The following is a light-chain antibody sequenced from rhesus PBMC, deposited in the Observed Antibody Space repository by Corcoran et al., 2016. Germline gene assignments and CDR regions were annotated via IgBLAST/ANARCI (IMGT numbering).Light chain of an antibody. J-gene: IGKJ1*01. CDR2: DAS. Sequence: EIVMTQSPATLSLSPGERATLSCRASQSVSSYLAWYQQKPGQAPRLLLYDASSRATGIPDRFSGSGSGTDFTLTISSLEPEDFAVYYCQETSNLWTFGQGTKVEIK. V-gene: IGKV3-31*02. CDR3: QETSNLWT. CDR1: QSVSSY.